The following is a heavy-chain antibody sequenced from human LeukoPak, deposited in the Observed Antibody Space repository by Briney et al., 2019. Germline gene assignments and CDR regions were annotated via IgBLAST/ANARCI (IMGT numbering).Heavy chain of an antibody. CDR1: GYTFTGYY. CDR3: AREGRGEYCGGDCYEYYFDY. J-gene: IGHJ4*02. Sequence: ASVKVSCKASGYTFTGYYMHWARQAPGQGLEWMGWINPNSGGTNYAQKFQGRVTMTRDTSISTAYMELSRLRSDDTAVYYCAREGRGEYCGGDCYEYYFDYWGQGTLVTVSS. CDR2: INPNSGGT. D-gene: IGHD2-21*02. V-gene: IGHV1-2*02.